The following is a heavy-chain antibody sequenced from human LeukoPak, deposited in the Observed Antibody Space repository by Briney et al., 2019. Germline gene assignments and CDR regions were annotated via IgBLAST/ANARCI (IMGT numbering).Heavy chain of an antibody. D-gene: IGHD3-22*01. J-gene: IGHJ5*02. CDR1: GGSISSSNW. CDR2: IYYSGST. CDR3: ARRQWLLPFDP. Sequence: PSGTLSLTCAVSGGSISSSNWWSWVRQPPGRGLEWIGSIYYSGSTYYNPSLKSRVTISVDTSKNQFSLKLSSVTAADTAVYYCARRQWLLPFDPWGQGTLVTVSS. V-gene: IGHV4-4*02.